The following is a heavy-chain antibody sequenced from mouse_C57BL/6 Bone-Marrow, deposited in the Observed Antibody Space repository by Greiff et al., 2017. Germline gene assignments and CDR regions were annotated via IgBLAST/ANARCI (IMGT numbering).Heavy chain of an antibody. J-gene: IGHJ2*01. D-gene: IGHD3-3*01. CDR1: GYTFTSYW. CDR2: IYPTSGRT. Sequence: QVQLQQPGAELVKPGASVKMSCKASGYTFTSYWITWVKQRPGQGLEWIGVIYPTSGRTNYNEKFKGKAILTVDTSSNTAYMQLSSLTSEDSAVFSCARAGPRGRSFDYWGQGTTLTVSS. V-gene: IGHV1-55*01. CDR3: ARAGPRGRSFDY.